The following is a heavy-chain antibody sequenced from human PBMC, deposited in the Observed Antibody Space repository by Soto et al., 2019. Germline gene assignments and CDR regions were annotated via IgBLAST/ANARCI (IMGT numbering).Heavy chain of an antibody. CDR3: APTQSRWFGELSYNWFDP. J-gene: IGHJ5*02. CDR1: SGSLSGYY. D-gene: IGHD3-10*01. Sequence: PSENLSLTCSLYSGSLSGYYWSWIRQPPGTGLEWIGYIFSSGTTYYNPSLKSRLTMSLAASQNQFSLKLNSLTDADTAVYYCAPTQSRWFGELSYNWFDPWGQGTLVTVSS. V-gene: IGHV4-4*09. CDR2: IFSSGTT.